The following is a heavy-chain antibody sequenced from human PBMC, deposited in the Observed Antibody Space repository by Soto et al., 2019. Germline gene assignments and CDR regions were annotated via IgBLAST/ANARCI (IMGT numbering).Heavy chain of an antibody. J-gene: IGHJ4*02. CDR2: IYYSGST. CDR3: VRAYGDYVFDY. V-gene: IGHV4-59*11. CDR1: GGSISGHY. D-gene: IGHD4-17*01. Sequence: SETLSLTCTVSGGSISGHYWSWIRQSPGKGLEWIAYIYYSGSTNYNPSLKSRVTISVDTSKNQFSLKLSSVTAADTAVYYCVRAYGDYVFDYWGQGTLVTVS.